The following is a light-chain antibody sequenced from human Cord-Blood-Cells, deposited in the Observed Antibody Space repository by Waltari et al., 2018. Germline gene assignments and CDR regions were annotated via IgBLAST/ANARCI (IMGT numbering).Light chain of an antibody. V-gene: IGKV3-11*01. Sequence: EIVLTQSPATLSLSPGERATLSCRASQSVSSYLAWYQQKPGQAPRLLIIDAANRATGIPARFRGSGSGTDFPLTISSLEPEDFAVYCCQQRSNWPRTFGQGTKVEIK. CDR2: DAA. J-gene: IGKJ1*01. CDR3: QQRSNWPRT. CDR1: QSVSSY.